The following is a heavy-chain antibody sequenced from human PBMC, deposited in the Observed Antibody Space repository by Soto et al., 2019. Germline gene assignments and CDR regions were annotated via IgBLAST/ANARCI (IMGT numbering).Heavy chain of an antibody. V-gene: IGHV1-3*01. CDR2: INAGNGNT. Sequence: QVQLVQSGAEVKKPGASVKVSCKASGITFGTYAIHWVRQAPGQRLEWMGWINAGNGNTRYSQKFQGRVTLTRDTSASTAYMDLSSLRSEDTAIYYCARAISGYVTWGQGTLVTVSS. J-gene: IGHJ5*02. D-gene: IGHD5-12*01. CDR1: GITFGTYA. CDR3: ARAISGYVT.